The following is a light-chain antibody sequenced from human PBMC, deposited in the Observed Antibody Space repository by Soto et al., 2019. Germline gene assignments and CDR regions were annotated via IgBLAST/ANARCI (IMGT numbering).Light chain of an antibody. CDR2: KAS. CDR3: QQYNSYPWT. Sequence: DTQMTQSPSTLSASVGDRVTITCRASQSISSWLAWYQQKPGKAPKLLIYKASSLESGVPSRFSGSGSGTEFTLTISSLQPDDFATYYCQQYNSYPWTFGQGT. V-gene: IGKV1-5*03. J-gene: IGKJ1*01. CDR1: QSISSW.